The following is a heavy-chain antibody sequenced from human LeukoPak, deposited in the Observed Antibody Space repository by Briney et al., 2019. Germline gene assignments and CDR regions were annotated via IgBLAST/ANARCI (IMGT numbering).Heavy chain of an antibody. CDR1: GGSISSYY. D-gene: IGHD2-15*01. CDR3: ARGDKPEQGFDY. J-gene: IGHJ4*02. V-gene: IGHV4-4*07. Sequence: SETLSLTCTVSGGSISSYYWSWIRQPAGKGLEWIGRIYTSGSTNYNPSLKSRLTMSVDTSKNQFSLNLTSVTAADTAVYYCARGDKPEQGFDYWGQGTLVTVSS. CDR2: IYTSGST.